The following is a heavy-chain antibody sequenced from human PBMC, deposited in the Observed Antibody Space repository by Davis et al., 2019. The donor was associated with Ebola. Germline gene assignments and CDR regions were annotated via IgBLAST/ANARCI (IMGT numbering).Heavy chain of an antibody. J-gene: IGHJ4*02. V-gene: IGHV4-39*01. D-gene: IGHD5-12*01. CDR3: ARRRSGYDYSDY. CDR2: IYYSGST. Sequence: MPSETLSLTCTVSGGSISSSTYYWDWIRQPPEKGLEWIGSIYYSGSTYYNQSLKSRITISVDTSKNQFSLKLTSVTAADTAVYYCARRRSGYDYSDYWGQGTLVTVSS. CDR1: GGSISSSTYY.